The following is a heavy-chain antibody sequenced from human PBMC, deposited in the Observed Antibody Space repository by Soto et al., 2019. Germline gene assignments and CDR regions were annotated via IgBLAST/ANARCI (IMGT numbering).Heavy chain of an antibody. CDR2: IIPIFGTP. Sequence: ASVKVSCKASGGTFSNYAINWLRQAPGQGLERMGWIIPIFGTPNYAQNFQDRVTITADESTSTSYMELKGLRSEDTAVFYCAITLITGTTFFDYWGQGTLVTVSS. J-gene: IGHJ4*02. CDR1: GGTFSNYA. CDR3: AITLITGTTFFDY. D-gene: IGHD1-7*01. V-gene: IGHV1-69*13.